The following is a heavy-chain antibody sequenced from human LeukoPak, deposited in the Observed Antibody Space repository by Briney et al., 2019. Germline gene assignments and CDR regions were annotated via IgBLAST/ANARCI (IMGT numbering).Heavy chain of an antibody. Sequence: GESLTISCQASGYTFPRYWIHWVRQMPGKGLEWMGRIDPSDSYTNYSPSFQGHVTISVDKSIGTAYLRWSSLKASDTATYYCARRPTSHCTNTICPLGLWGRGTLVIVSS. CDR1: GYTFPRYW. D-gene: IGHD2-2*01. J-gene: IGHJ2*01. CDR2: IDPSDSYT. V-gene: IGHV5-10-1*01. CDR3: ARRPTSHCTNTICPLGL.